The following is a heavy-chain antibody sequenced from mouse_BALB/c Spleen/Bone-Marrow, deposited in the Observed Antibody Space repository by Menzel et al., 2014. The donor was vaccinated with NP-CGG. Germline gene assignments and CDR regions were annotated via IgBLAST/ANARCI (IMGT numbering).Heavy chain of an antibody. J-gene: IGHJ1*01. CDR3: ALITAATFSYWYFDV. V-gene: IGHV14-3*02. Sequence: EVKLMESGAELVKPGASVKLSCTASGFNIKDTYMHWMKRRPEQGLEWIGRIDPTNGYIIYDSKFQGKATITADTTSNTAYLQLSSLTSEDTAVYYCALITAATFSYWYFDVWGAGTTVTVSS. D-gene: IGHD1-2*01. CDR2: IDPTNGYI. CDR1: GFNIKDTY.